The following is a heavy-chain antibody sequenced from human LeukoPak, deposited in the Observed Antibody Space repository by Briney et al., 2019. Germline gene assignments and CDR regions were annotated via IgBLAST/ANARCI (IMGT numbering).Heavy chain of an antibody. CDR1: GFIVNDYY. Sequence: GGSLRLSCAASGFIVNDYYMIWVRQAPGKGLEWVSYISSRYHIIYYADSVKGRFTVSLDNAKNSLHLHLNSLRTEDTAVYYCAREQWFRWEYWGQGVLVTVSA. V-gene: IGHV3-11*01. CDR2: ISSRYHII. D-gene: IGHD3-22*01. CDR3: AREQWFRWEY. J-gene: IGHJ4*02.